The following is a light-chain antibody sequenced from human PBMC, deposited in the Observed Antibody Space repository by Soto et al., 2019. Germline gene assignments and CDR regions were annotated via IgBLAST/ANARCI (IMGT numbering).Light chain of an antibody. V-gene: IGKV3-20*01. CDR2: GAS. CDR1: QSVTRSF. CDR3: XXXGSSPQA. J-gene: IGKJ3*01. Sequence: EIVLTQSPGTLSLSPGERVTLSCRASQSVTRSFLAWYQQKPGQAPRLLIYGASSRATGIPDRFSGSGSGTDXTLTIXXXXPEXXAXXXXXXXGSSPQAFGPGTKVDIK.